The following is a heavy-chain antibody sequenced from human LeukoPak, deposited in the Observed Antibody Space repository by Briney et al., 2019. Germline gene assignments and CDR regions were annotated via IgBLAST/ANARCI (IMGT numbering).Heavy chain of an antibody. D-gene: IGHD2-2*01. V-gene: IGHV1-18*01. CDR3: ARARYCSSTSCYAHYYYYYMDV. CDR2: ISAYNGNT. CDR1: GYTFTSYG. J-gene: IGHJ6*03. Sequence: ASVKVSCKASGYTFTSYGISWVRQAPGQGLEWMGWISAYNGNTNYAQKLQGRVTMTTDTSTSTAYMELRSLRSDDTAVYYCARARYCSSTSCYAHYYYYYMDVWGKGTTVTVSS.